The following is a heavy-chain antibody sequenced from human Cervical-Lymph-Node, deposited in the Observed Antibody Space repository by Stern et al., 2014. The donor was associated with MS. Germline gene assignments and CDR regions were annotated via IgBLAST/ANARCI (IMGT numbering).Heavy chain of an antibody. J-gene: IGHJ3*01. CDR1: GYGFDTYW. CDR2: IYPDDSDT. CDR3: ARRILLGAYDV. D-gene: IGHD3-16*01. V-gene: IGHV5-51*01. Sequence: EVQLVESGAEVKKPGDSLKISCQASGYGFDTYWIAWVRQMPDKGLEWMGIIYPDDSDTTYSPSFQGQVIISVDKSLNTAYLQWRSLEVSDSAMYFCARRILLGAYDVWGQGTRVTVSS.